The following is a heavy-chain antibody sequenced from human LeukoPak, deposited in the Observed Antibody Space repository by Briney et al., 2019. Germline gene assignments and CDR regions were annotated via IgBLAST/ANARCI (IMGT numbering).Heavy chain of an antibody. CDR1: GFTFSDYY. V-gene: IGHV3-11*04. CDR2: ISGRDNAI. CDR3: ARDASNWFDP. J-gene: IGHJ5*02. Sequence: GGSLRLSCAASGFTFSDYYMSWIRQAPGKGLEWVSYISGRDNAIYYADSVKGRFTISRDNAKNSLSLQMNSLRAEDTAVYYCARDASNWFDPWGQGTLVTVSS.